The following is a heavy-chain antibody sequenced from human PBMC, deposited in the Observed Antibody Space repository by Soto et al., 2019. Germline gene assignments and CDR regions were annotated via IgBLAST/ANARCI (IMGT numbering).Heavy chain of an antibody. CDR1: GFTFSSYS. J-gene: IGHJ5*02. Sequence: PGGSLRLSCAASGFTFSSYSMNWVRQAPGKGLEWVSTISSRNNDMYYVVSVKGRFTISRDNARNSVYLQMNSLRSDDTAVYYCARDVNGGFCGAWGQGTLVTVSS. D-gene: IGHD2-21*01. CDR2: ISSRNNDM. V-gene: IGHV3-21*01. CDR3: ARDVNGGFCGA.